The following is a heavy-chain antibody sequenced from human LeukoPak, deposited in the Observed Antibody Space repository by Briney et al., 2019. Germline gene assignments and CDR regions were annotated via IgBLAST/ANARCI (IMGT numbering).Heavy chain of an antibody. CDR3: ASQSRLSMVRGVIVDY. Sequence: PSEPLSLTCAVYGGSFSGYYWSWIRQPPGKGLEWIGEINHSGSTNYNPSLKSRVTISVDTSKNQFSLKLSSVTAADTAVYYCASQSRLSMVRGVIVDYWGQGTLVTVSS. J-gene: IGHJ4*02. V-gene: IGHV4-34*01. CDR2: INHSGST. CDR1: GGSFSGYY. D-gene: IGHD3-10*01.